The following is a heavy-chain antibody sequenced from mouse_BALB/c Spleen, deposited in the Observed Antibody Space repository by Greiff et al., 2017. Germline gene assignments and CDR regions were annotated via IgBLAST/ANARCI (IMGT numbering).Heavy chain of an antibody. Sequence: VKLMESGPGLVAPSQSLSITCTVSGFSLTSYGVHWVRQPPGKGLEWLGVIWAGGSTNYNSALMSRLSISKDNSKSQVFLKMNSLQTDDTAMYYCARAPYGNFSYWGQGTLVTVSA. CDR2: IWAGGST. D-gene: IGHD2-1*01. J-gene: IGHJ3*01. CDR3: ARAPYGNFSY. CDR1: GFSLTSYG. V-gene: IGHV2-9*02.